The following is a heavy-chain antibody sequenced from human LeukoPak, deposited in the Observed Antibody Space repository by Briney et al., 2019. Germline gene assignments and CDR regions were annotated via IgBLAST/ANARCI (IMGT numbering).Heavy chain of an antibody. CDR1: GFSLSTSGVG. J-gene: IGHJ6*02. CDR2: IYWDDDK. D-gene: IGHD5-12*01. V-gene: IGHV2-5*02. Sequence: SGPTLGNPTQTLTLTFTFSGFSLSTSGVGVGWIRQPPVKALEWLALIYWDDDKRYTPSLKSRLTITKDTSKNQVVLTMTNMDPVDTATYYCARGVATISYYYYYGMDVWGQGTRVTVSS. CDR3: ARGVATISYYYYYGMDV.